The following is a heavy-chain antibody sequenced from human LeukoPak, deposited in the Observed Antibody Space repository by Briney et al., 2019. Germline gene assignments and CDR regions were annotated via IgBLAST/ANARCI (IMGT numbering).Heavy chain of an antibody. CDR3: ARVAYPVYIVATGYESSPQVAFDI. CDR1: GGTFSSYA. D-gene: IGHD5-12*01. Sequence: SVKVSCKASGGTFSSYAISWVRQAPGQGLEWMGGIIPIFGTANYAQKFQGRVTITADESTSTAYMELSSLRSEDTAVYYCARVAYPVYIVATGYESSPQVAFDIWGQGTMVTVSS. V-gene: IGHV1-69*01. J-gene: IGHJ3*02. CDR2: IIPIFGTA.